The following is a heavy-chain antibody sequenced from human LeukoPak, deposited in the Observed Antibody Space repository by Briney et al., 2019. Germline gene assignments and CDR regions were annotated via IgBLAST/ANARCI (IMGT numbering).Heavy chain of an antibody. Sequence: RPSETLSLTCTVSGGSISSYYWSWIRQPPGKGLEWIGYIYYSGTTYSNPSLKSRVTISVDTSENQFSLKLSSVTAADTAVYYCARGNSNVAFDIWGQGTMVTVSS. V-gene: IGHV4-30-4*01. CDR2: IYYSGTT. CDR3: ARGNSNVAFDI. CDR1: GGSISSYY. D-gene: IGHD4-4*01. J-gene: IGHJ3*02.